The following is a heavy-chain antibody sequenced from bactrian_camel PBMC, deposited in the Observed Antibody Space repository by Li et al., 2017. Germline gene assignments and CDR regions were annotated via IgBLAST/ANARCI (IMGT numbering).Heavy chain of an antibody. CDR2: IDSGGSRT. D-gene: IGHD2*01. CDR3: ATDLRRSYSGDDYGPGYDY. J-gene: IGHJ4*01. CDR1: GFTFSNYA. V-gene: IGHV3S31*01. Sequence: VQLVESGGGSVQPGGSLSLSCAASGFTFSNYAMSWVRQAPGKELEWISAIDSGGSRTYYADFAKGRFTISRDNAKNTVYLQMNSLKSEDTALYYCATDLRRSYSGDDYGPGYDYWGQGTQVTVS.